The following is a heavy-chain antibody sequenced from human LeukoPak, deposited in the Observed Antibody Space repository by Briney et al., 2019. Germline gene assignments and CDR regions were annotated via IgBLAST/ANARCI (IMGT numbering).Heavy chain of an antibody. CDR1: GFTFSSHA. CDR2: ISYDGSNK. CDR3: ARDYYFDY. V-gene: IGHV3-30-3*01. J-gene: IGHJ4*02. Sequence: PGRSLRLSCAASGFTFSSHAMHWVRQAPGKGLEWVAVISYDGSNKYYADSVKGRFTISRDNSKNTLYLQMNSLRAEDTAVYYCARDYYFDYWGQGTLVTVSS.